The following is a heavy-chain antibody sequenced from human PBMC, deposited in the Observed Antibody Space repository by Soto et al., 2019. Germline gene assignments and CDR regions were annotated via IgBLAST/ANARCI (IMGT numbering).Heavy chain of an antibody. CDR1: RVTFNSYA. V-gene: IGHV3-23*01. J-gene: IGHJ4*02. CDR2: ISGSGDAT. CDR3: ARASTTSYYGPLDY. D-gene: IGHD3-10*01. Sequence: LASTGARVTFNSYAMDGVRQAPGKGLEWVSPISGSGDATYYAGSVKGRFAISRDNSKNTVYLQMNSLRAEDTAVYYCARASTTSYYGPLDYWCQGILVTVS.